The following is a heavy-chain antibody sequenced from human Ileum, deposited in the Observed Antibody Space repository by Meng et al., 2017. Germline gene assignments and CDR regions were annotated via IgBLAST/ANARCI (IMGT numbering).Heavy chain of an antibody. CDR1: GFTFSSCW. J-gene: IGHJ4*02. Sequence: GGSLRLSCAASGFTFSSCWMSWFRQAPGKGGEWVAKIKENGSRNFSAASVKGRFTSSRDNAKNSLYLQMDSLRDEDTAVYYCARENHVGPTWGEIDQWGQGILVTVSS. CDR3: ARENHVGPTWGEIDQ. V-gene: IGHV3-7*01. D-gene: IGHD1-26*01. CDR2: IKENGSRN.